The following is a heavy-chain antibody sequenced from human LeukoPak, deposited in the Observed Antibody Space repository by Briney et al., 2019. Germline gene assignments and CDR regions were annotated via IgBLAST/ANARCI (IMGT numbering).Heavy chain of an antibody. D-gene: IGHD3-10*01. V-gene: IGHV4-59*01. CDR1: GGSISSYY. J-gene: IGHJ4*02. CDR2: IYYSGST. Sequence: SETLSLTCTVSGGSISSYYWSWVRQPPGKGLEWIGYIYYSGSTYYNPSLKSRVTISVDTSKNQFSLKLSSVTAADTAVYYCAIMVQGVHTYFGSWGQGNLVGVSS. CDR3: AIMVQGVHTYFGS.